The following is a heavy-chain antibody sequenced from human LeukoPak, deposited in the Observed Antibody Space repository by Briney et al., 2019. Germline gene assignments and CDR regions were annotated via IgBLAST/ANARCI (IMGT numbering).Heavy chain of an antibody. V-gene: IGHV3-74*01. J-gene: IGHJ4*02. Sequence: GGSLRLSCAASGFTFSNYWMHWVRQAPGEGLVWVSRINSGGSSTSYADSVKDRFTISRDNAKNTLYLQMNSLRAEDTAVYFCARELYGDYGVDYWGQGTLVTVSS. CDR1: GFTFSNYW. CDR2: INSGGSST. CDR3: ARELYGDYGVDY. D-gene: IGHD4-17*01.